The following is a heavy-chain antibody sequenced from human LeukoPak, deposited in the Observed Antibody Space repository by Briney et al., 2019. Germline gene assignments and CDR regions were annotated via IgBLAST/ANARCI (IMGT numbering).Heavy chain of an antibody. CDR3: ARGGNCGGGSCYSDRGWFDP. D-gene: IGHD2-15*01. V-gene: IGHV4-59*02. J-gene: IGHJ5*02. Sequence: SETLSLTCTVSGASVTSSYWGWIRQPPGKGLEWIGNIYYSGTTNYNPSLKSRVTMSMDTSKNQFSLKLSSVTAADTAVYYCARGGNCGGGSCYSDRGWFDPWGQGTLVTVSS. CDR1: GASVTSSY. CDR2: IYYSGTT.